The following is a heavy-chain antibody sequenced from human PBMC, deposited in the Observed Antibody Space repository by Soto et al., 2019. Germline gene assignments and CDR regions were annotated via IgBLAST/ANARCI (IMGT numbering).Heavy chain of an antibody. V-gene: IGHV3-49*04. CDR3: TRAYDSSGYYHIAFDY. D-gene: IGHD3-22*01. CDR2: IRSKAYGGTT. CDR1: GFTFGDYA. J-gene: IGHJ4*02. Sequence: GGSLRLSCTSSGFTFGDYAMVWVRQAPGKGLEWVGFIRSKAYGGTTEYAASVKGRFTISRDDYKSIAYLQMNSLKTEDTAVYYCTRAYDSSGYYHIAFDYWGQGTLVTVSS.